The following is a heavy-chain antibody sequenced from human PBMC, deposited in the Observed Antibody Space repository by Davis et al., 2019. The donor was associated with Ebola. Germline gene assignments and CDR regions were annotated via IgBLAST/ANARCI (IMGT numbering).Heavy chain of an antibody. J-gene: IGHJ6*02. V-gene: IGHV1-18*04. D-gene: IGHD1-1*01. CDR2: ISVYDGKT. CDR3: ARDGRMPRMLYGMDV. Sequence: ASVKVSCKASGYTFTNYYMHWVRQAPGQGLEWMGWISVYDGKTNYAQKFQGRVIMTTDRSTSTAHLELRSLRSDDTAVYYCARDGRMPRMLYGMDVWGQGTTVTVSS. CDR1: GYTFTNYY.